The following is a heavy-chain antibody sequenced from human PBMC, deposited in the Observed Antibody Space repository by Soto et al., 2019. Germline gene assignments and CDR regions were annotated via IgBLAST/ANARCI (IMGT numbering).Heavy chain of an antibody. V-gene: IGHV3-30-3*01. CDR2: ISYAGSNK. D-gene: IGHD3-16*01. J-gene: IGHJ6*02. Sequence: QVQLVESGGGVVQPGRSLRLSCAASGFTFSSNAMDWVRQAPGKGLEWVAGISYAGSNKYIAESVKGRFTISRDNSKNSLFLQMNSLRAEDTAVYYCARATTTYAFSEMDVWGLGTTVTVSS. CDR1: GFTFSSNA. CDR3: ARATTTYAFSEMDV.